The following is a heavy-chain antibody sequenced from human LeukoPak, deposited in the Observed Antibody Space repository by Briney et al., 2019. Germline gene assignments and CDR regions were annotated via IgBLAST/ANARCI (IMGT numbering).Heavy chain of an antibody. CDR2: LHSGGTT. V-gene: IGHV3-53*01. J-gene: IGHJ3*01. CDR3: AREYGGSTPGAFDL. CDR1: GFTVSGNY. D-gene: IGHD3-16*01. Sequence: GGSLRLSCAASGFTVSGNYMTWVRQAPGKGLEWVSFLHSGGTTYCADSVKGRFTISRDNSKNTLYLEMNGLRAEDTAVYYCAREYGGSTPGAFDLWGQGTMVTVSS.